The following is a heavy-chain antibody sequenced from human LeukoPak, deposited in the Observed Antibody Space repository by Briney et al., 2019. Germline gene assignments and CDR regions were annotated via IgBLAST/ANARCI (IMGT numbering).Heavy chain of an antibody. D-gene: IGHD3-10*01. J-gene: IGHJ3*02. CDR1: GGTFSRYA. CDR2: IIPIFGTA. CDR3: ARGVRAARDDAFDI. Sequence: GASVKVSCKASGGTFSRYAISWGRQAPGQGLEWMGGIIPIFGTANYAQKFQGRVTITADKSTSTAYMELSSLRSEDTAVYYCARGVRAARDDAFDIWGQGTMVTVSS. V-gene: IGHV1-69*06.